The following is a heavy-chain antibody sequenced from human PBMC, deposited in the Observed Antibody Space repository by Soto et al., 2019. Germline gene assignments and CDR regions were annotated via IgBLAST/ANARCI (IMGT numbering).Heavy chain of an antibody. CDR1: SDSISSYY. J-gene: IGHJ4*02. D-gene: IGHD6-19*01. Sequence: QVQLQESGPGLVRPSETLSLTCTVSSDSISSYYWIWIRKSPGKGLEWIGYTDYSGNTNYHTSLKSRVTISGDTSKNQFSLRLSSVTAADTAVYYFARAVGDPLYYLDYWGQGTLVTVSS. V-gene: IGHV4-59*08. CDR3: ARAVGDPLYYLDY. CDR2: TDYSGNT.